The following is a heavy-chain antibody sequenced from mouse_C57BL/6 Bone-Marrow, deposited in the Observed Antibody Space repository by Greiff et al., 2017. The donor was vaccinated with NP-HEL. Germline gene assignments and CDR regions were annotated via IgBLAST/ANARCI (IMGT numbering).Heavy chain of an antibody. Sequence: EVQRVESGGGLVQPKGSLKLSCAASGFTFNTYAMHWVRQAPGKGLEWVARIRSKSSNYATYYADSVKDRFTISRDDSQSMLYLQMNNLKTEDTAMYYCVSALRYRAWFAYWGQGTLVTVSA. CDR2: IRSKSSNYAT. J-gene: IGHJ3*01. D-gene: IGHD1-1*01. CDR3: VSALRYRAWFAY. V-gene: IGHV10-3*01. CDR1: GFTFNTYA.